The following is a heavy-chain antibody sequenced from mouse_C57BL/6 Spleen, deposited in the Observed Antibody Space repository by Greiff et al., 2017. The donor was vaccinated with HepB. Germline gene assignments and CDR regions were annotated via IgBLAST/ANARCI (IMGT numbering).Heavy chain of an antibody. Sequence: QVQLQQPGAELVRPGTSVKLSCKASDYTFTSYWMHWVKQRPGQGLEWIGVIDPSDSYTNYNQKFKGKATLTVDTSSSTAYMQLSSLTSEDSAVYYCARGDSNYGYFDVWGTGTTVTVSS. CDR3: ARGDSNYGYFDV. J-gene: IGHJ1*03. D-gene: IGHD2-5*01. V-gene: IGHV1-59*01. CDR2: IDPSDSYT. CDR1: DYTFTSYW.